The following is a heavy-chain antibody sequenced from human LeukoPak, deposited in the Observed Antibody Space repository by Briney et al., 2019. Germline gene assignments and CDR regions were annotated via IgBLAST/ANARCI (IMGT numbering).Heavy chain of an antibody. CDR2: ISWNSGSI. CDR3: ARDQVPFYGDYVDWFDP. Sequence: GRSLRLSCAASGFTFDDYAMHWVRQAPGKGLEWVSGISWNSGSIGYADSVKGRFTISRDNAKNSLYLQMNSLRAEDTAVYYCARDQVPFYGDYVDWFDPWGQGTLVTVSS. D-gene: IGHD4-17*01. J-gene: IGHJ5*02. CDR1: GFTFDDYA. V-gene: IGHV3-9*01.